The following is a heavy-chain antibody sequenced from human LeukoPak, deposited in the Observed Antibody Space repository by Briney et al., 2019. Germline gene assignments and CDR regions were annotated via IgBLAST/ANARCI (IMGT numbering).Heavy chain of an antibody. CDR3: VRDGYNQNRFDF. V-gene: IGHV3-7*03. J-gene: IGHJ4*02. CDR1: GFNFGNHW. D-gene: IGHD1-14*01. CDR2: IKEDGTLA. Sequence: GGSLRLSCAASGFNFGNHWMDWVRQAPGQGLEWVANIKEDGTLAYYADSVRGRFSNSRDNTRNSLFLQMNGLRAEDTAVYFCVRDGYNQNRFDFWGQGTLITVSS.